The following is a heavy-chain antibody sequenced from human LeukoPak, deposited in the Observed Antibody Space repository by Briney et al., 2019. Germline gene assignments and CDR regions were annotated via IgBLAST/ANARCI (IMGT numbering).Heavy chain of an antibody. J-gene: IGHJ4*02. CDR1: GGSISSSSYY. CDR3: ARDTLGYSSSSGIDY. CDR2: IYYSGST. D-gene: IGHD6-6*01. V-gene: IGHV4-39*07. Sequence: SSETLSLTCTVSGGSISSSSYYWGWIRQPPGKGLEWIGSIYYSGSTYYNPSLKSRVTISVDTSKNQFSLKLSSVTAADTAVYYCARDTLGYSSSSGIDYWGQGTLVTVSS.